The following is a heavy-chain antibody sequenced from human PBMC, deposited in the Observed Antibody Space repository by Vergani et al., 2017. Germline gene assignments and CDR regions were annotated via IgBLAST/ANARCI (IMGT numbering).Heavy chain of an antibody. Sequence: QVQLQESGPGLVKPSETLSLTCTVSGGSISSYYWSWIRQPPGKGLEWIGYIYYSGSTNYNPSLKSRVTISVDTSKNQFSLKLSSVTAADTAVYYCAKTHYYDSSAYVDYWGQGTLVTVSS. CDR3: AKTHYYDSSAYVDY. V-gene: IGHV4-59*01. CDR1: GGSISSYY. CDR2: IYYSGST. D-gene: IGHD3-22*01. J-gene: IGHJ4*02.